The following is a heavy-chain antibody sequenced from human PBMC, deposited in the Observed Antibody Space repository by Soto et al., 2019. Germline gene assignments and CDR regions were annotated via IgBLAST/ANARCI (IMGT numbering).Heavy chain of an antibody. Sequence: QVQLVQSGAEVKKPGASVKVSCKASGDIFTNYYIHWVRQAPGQGLEWMAIINPLPTSGSTNYAQEFRGRVTVTRDTSTSTVYMELSSLRSDDTAIYYCARDLAAAAYWGQGTLVTVSS. CDR2: INPLPTSGST. D-gene: IGHD6-13*01. J-gene: IGHJ4*02. CDR3: ARDLAAAAY. CDR1: GDIFTNYY. V-gene: IGHV1-46*01.